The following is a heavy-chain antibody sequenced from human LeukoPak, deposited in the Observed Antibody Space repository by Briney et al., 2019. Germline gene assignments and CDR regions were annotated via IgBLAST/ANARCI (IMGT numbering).Heavy chain of an antibody. D-gene: IGHD5-18*01. CDR2: ISAYNGNT. CDR1: GYTFTSYG. CDR3: ARVGEWIQLLRNWFDP. V-gene: IGHV1-18*01. J-gene: IGHJ5*02. Sequence: ASVKVSCKASGYTFTSYGISWVRQAPGQGLEWMGWISAYNGNTNYAQKLQGRVTMTTDTSTSTAYMELRRLRSDDTAVYYCARVGEWIQLLRNWFDPWGQGTLVTVSS.